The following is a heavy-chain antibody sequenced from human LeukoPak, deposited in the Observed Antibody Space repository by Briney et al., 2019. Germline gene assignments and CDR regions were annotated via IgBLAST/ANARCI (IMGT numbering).Heavy chain of an antibody. CDR3: AKVSGGQLVFDY. CDR1: GFTFSSYA. V-gene: IGHV3-23*01. J-gene: IGHJ4*02. CDR2: ISGSGGST. D-gene: IGHD6-13*01. Sequence: GGSLRLSCAASGFTFSSYAMSWVRQAPGKGLEWVSAISGSGGSTYYADSVKGRFTTSRDNSKNTLYLQMNSLRAEDTAVYYCAKVSGGQLVFDYWGQGTLVTVSS.